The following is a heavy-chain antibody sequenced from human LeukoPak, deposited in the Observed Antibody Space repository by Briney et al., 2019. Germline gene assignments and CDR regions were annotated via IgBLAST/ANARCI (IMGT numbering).Heavy chain of an antibody. CDR1: GGSISSSSYY. CDR3: ALPYYYDSSGYSDAFDI. V-gene: IGHV4-39*01. D-gene: IGHD3-22*01. J-gene: IGHJ3*02. Sequence: SETLSLTCTVSGGSISSSSYYWGWVRQPPGKGLEWIGSIYCSWSTYYNPALKSRVTISVDTSKNQFSLKLSSVTAADTAVYYCALPYYYDSSGYSDAFDIWGQGTMVTVSS. CDR2: IYCSWST.